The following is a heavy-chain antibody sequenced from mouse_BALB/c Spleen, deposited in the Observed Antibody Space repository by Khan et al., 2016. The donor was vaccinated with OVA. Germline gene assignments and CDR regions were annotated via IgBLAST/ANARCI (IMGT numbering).Heavy chain of an antibody. CDR1: GYSITSDYA. Sequence: EVQLVESGPGLVKPSQSLSLTCTVTGYSITSDYAWNWIRQFPGNKLEWMGYISYSGSTTYNPSLKSRISITRDTSKDQSFLQLTSVTAEYTATYYCASELGRYYALDYWGQGTSVTVSS. CDR3: ASELGRYYALDY. V-gene: IGHV3-2*02. D-gene: IGHD4-1*01. CDR2: ISYSGST. J-gene: IGHJ4*01.